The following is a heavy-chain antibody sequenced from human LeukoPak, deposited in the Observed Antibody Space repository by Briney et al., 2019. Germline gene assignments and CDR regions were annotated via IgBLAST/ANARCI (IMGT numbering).Heavy chain of an antibody. CDR2: IIPIFGTA. D-gene: IGHD3-16*02. CDR3: ARGNVWGSYRLDY. J-gene: IGHJ4*02. CDR1: GGTFSSYA. Sequence: GASVKVSCKASGGTFSSYAISWVRQAPGQGLEWMGGIIPIFGTANYAQKFQGRVTITADESTSTAYMELSSLRSEDTAVYYCARGNVWGSYRLDYWGQGTLVTVSS. V-gene: IGHV1-69*13.